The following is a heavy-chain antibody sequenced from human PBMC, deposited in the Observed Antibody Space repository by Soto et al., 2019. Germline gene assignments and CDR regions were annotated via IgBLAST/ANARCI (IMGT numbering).Heavy chain of an antibody. CDR1: GFSLSTSGVG. Sequence: HITLKESGPTLVKPTQTLTLTCTFSGFSLSTSGVGVGWIRQPPGKALEWLALIYWNDDKRYRPSLKSRLTIPNDTSQNQVVLTMTNTDPVDTAKYYCAHSFDFLGASGWYGAHNCFDPWCQGTLVTVSS. J-gene: IGHJ5*02. V-gene: IGHV2-5*01. CDR3: AHSFDFLGASGWYGAHNCFDP. CDR2: IYWNDDK. D-gene: IGHD6-13*01.